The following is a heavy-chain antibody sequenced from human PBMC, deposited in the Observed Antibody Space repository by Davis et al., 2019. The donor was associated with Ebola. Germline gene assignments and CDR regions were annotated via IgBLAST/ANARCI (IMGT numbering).Heavy chain of an antibody. V-gene: IGHV4-34*01. Sequence: GSLRLSCAASGFTFNNYWMSWVRQPPGEGLEWIGEVNHSGSTNYNPSLKSRVTISLDTSNNQFSLRLTSVTDADVGIYYCARGIVVVPTAIRGAYFYYYMDVWGKGATVTVSS. J-gene: IGHJ6*03. CDR1: GFTFNNYW. D-gene: IGHD2-2*02. CDR2: VNHSGST. CDR3: ARGIVVVPTAIRGAYFYYYMDV.